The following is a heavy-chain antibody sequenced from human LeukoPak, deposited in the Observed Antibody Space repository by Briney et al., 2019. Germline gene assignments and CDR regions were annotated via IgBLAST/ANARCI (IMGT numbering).Heavy chain of an antibody. V-gene: IGHV4-38-2*02. Sequence: SETLSLTCIVSGYSISSGYYWGWIRQPPGKGLEWIGSIYHSGSTNYNPSPKSRVTILVDTSENQFSLKLSSVTAADTAVYYCARGQYYYDSSGYSPRFDYWGQGTLVTVSS. J-gene: IGHJ4*02. CDR2: IYHSGST. D-gene: IGHD3-22*01. CDR3: ARGQYYYDSSGYSPRFDY. CDR1: GYSISSGYY.